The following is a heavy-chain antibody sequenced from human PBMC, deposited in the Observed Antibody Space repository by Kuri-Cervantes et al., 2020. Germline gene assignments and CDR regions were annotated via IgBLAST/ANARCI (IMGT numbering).Heavy chain of an antibody. CDR3: ARDVTMLFYY. J-gene: IGHJ4*02. D-gene: IGHD2-2*01. CDR1: GFTFSSYE. CDR2: ISRGGLTI. V-gene: IGHV3-48*03. Sequence: GESLKISCAASGFTFSSYEMNWVRQAPGKGLEWVSYISRGGLTIYYADSAKGRFTISRDNAKNSVSLRVNSLRAEDTAVYYCARDVTMLFYYWGQGTLVTVSS.